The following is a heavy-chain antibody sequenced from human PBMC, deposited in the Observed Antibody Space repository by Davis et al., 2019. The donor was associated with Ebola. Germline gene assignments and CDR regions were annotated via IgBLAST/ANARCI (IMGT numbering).Heavy chain of an antibody. V-gene: IGHV4-4*07. CDR3: ARDFRMTTVTTSWFDP. CDR2: LYTSGST. CDR1: GGSISSYY. D-gene: IGHD4-11*01. J-gene: IGHJ5*02. Sequence: MPSETLSLTCTVSGGSISSYYWSWIRQPAGKGLEWIGRLYTSGSTNYNPSLKSRVTMSVDTSKNQFSLKLSSVTAADTAVYYCARDFRMTTVTTSWFDPWGQGTLVTVSS.